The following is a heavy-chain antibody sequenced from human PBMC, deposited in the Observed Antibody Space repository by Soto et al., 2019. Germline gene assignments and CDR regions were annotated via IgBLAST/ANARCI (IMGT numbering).Heavy chain of an antibody. Sequence: VAVIWYDGSNKYYADSVKGRFTISRDNSKNTLYLQMNSLRAEDTAVYYCARDSPYYDFWSGYYTNWGQGTLVTVSS. CDR2: IWYDGSNK. V-gene: IGHV3-33*01. J-gene: IGHJ4*02. CDR3: ARDSPYYDFWSGYYTN. D-gene: IGHD3-3*01.